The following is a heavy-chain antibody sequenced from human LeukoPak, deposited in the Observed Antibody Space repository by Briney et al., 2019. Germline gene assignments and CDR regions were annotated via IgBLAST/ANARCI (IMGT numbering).Heavy chain of an antibody. D-gene: IGHD5-18*01. Sequence: PGGSLRLSCAASGFTFSSYVMSWVRQAPGKWLEWVSAISGSGGSTYYADSVKGRFTISRDNSKNTVYLQMNSLRVEDTAVYYCASRGFSYGSFDYWGQGTLVTVSS. V-gene: IGHV3-23*01. J-gene: IGHJ4*02. CDR2: ISGSGGST. CDR3: ASRGFSYGSFDY. CDR1: GFTFSSYV.